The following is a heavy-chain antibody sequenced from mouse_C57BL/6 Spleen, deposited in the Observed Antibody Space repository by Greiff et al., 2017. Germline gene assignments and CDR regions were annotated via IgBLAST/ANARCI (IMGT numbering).Heavy chain of an antibody. J-gene: IGHJ2*01. V-gene: IGHV1-82*01. CDR2: IYPGDGDT. CDR3: AIGGYYGCFDY. Sequence: VQLQQSGPELVKPGASVKISCKASGYAFSSSWMNWVKQRPGKGLEWIGRIYPGDGDTNYNGKFKGKATLTADKSSSTAYMQLSSLTSEDSAVYFCAIGGYYGCFDYWGQGTTLTVSS. CDR1: GYAFSSSW. D-gene: IGHD1-2*01.